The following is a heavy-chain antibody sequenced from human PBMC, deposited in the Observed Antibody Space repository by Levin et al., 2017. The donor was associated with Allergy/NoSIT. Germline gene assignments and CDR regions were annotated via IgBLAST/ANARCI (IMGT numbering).Heavy chain of an antibody. CDR1: GFTFTFYA. D-gene: IGHD2-8*01. CDR3: AREMAETAADTFDV. V-gene: IGHV1-18*01. J-gene: IGHJ3*01. Sequence: VASVKVSCKASGFTFTFYAFTWVRQAPGQGLEWMGWISPYNGDTKYAQKFQDRVTMTTDTSTSTAYMELRSLRYDDTAVYYCAREMAETAADTFDVWGQGTMVTVSS. CDR2: ISPYNGDT.